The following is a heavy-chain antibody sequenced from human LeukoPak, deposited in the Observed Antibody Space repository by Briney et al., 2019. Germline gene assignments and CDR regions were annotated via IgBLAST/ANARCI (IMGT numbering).Heavy chain of an antibody. CDR1: GYTFTSYG. Sequence: ASVKVSCKASGYTFTSYGISWVRQAPGQGLEWMGWISAYNGNTNYAQKFQGRVTITADESTSTAYMELSSLRSEDTAVYYCARGGGIQLWLEFDYWGQGTLVTVSS. V-gene: IGHV1-18*01. CDR2: ISAYNGNT. J-gene: IGHJ4*02. CDR3: ARGGGIQLWLEFDY. D-gene: IGHD5-18*01.